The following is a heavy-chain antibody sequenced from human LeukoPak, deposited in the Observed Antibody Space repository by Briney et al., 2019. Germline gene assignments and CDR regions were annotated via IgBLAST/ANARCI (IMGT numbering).Heavy chain of an antibody. D-gene: IGHD3-16*02. V-gene: IGHV3-9*01. J-gene: IGHJ4*02. CDR2: ISWNSGSI. CDR3: ARGLPRITFGGVIAHDY. Sequence: GGSLRLSCAASGFTFDDYAMHWVRQAPGKGLEWVSGISWNSGSIGYADSVKGRFTISRDNAKNSLYLQMNSLRAEDTALYHCARGLPRITFGGVIAHDYWGQGTLVTVSS. CDR1: GFTFDDYA.